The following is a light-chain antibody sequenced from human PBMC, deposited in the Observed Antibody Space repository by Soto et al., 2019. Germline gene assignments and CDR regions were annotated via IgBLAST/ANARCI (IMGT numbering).Light chain of an antibody. V-gene: IGKV2-28*01. CDR1: QSLLHSNGYNY. J-gene: IGKJ1*01. CDR2: LGS. Sequence: DIVMTQSPLSLPVTPGEPASISCRSSQSLLHSNGYNYLDWYLQKPGQSPQLLIYLGSNRSSGVPDRLSGSGSGTDLTLKISSVEAEDVGVYYCMQALQTPRTFGPGNKVEIK. CDR3: MQALQTPRT.